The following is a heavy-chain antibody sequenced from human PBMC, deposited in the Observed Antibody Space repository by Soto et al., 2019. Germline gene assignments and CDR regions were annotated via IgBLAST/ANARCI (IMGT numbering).Heavy chain of an antibody. V-gene: IGHV3-7*01. D-gene: IGHD4-17*01. Sequence: EVQLVESGGGLVQPGGSLRLSCAASGLIFSNYWMSWVRQAPGMGLEWVANIRHDGSEKYYVDSVKGRFTISRDNTKNSLYLQVDSLRDEDTAVYYYAVFGRTTGFDYWGQGTLVTVSS. CDR3: AVFGRTTGFDY. CDR1: GLIFSNYW. J-gene: IGHJ4*02. CDR2: IRHDGSEK.